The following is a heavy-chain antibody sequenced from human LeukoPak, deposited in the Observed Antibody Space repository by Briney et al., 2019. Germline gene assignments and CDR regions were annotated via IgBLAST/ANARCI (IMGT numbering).Heavy chain of an antibody. CDR1: GHSINSDYY. Sequence: SETLSLTCAVSGHSINSDYYWNWIRQPPGKGLEWIGEINHSGSTNYNPSLKSRVTISVDTSKNQFSLKLSSVTAADTAVYYCARGPYGSGSFFDYWGQGTLVTVSS. D-gene: IGHD3-10*01. J-gene: IGHJ4*02. V-gene: IGHV4-34*01. CDR2: INHSGST. CDR3: ARGPYGSGSFFDY.